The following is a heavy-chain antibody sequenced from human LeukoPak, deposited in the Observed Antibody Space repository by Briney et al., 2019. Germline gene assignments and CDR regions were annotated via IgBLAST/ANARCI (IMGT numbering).Heavy chain of an antibody. CDR3: ATMRQPNYYDSGRYQTAYYFDF. J-gene: IGHJ4*02. Sequence: PSETLSLTCSVSGGSISSSSYYWGWIRQPPGKGLEWIGTIYYSGNTYYNPSLKSRVSISVDTSKNQFSLKLSSLTAADTAVYYCATMRQPNYYDSGRYQTAYYFDFWGQGTLVTVSS. D-gene: IGHD3-22*01. CDR1: GGSISSSSYY. CDR2: IYYSGNT. V-gene: IGHV4-39*01.